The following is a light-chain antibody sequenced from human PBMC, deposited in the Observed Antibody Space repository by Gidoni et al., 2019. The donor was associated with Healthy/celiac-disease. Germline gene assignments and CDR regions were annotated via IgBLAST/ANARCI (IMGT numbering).Light chain of an antibody. J-gene: IGLJ3*02. CDR1: ICDVGGYNY. Sequence: QSALPHPASVSGSPVQSLTISCTGTICDVGGYNYVSWYQQLPGKATHLMNYEVSNRPSGVSNRFCGSKSGKTASVTISGLQDEDEADYYCRSYTSISIRVFGGGTKLTVL. CDR3: RSYTSISIRV. CDR2: EVS. V-gene: IGLV2-14*01.